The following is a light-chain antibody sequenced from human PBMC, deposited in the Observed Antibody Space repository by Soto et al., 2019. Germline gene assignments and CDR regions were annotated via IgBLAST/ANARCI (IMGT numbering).Light chain of an antibody. Sequence: DIEMTQSPSSVSASVGDRVSISCRASQGISSWLAWYQQKPGKAPKFLIYGASSMQSGVPSRFSGSGSVTDFTFTISSLQPEDFATYYFLHHNSFHVTFGQGTKVEIK. J-gene: IGKJ1*01. CDR3: LHHNSFHVT. CDR1: QGISSW. CDR2: GAS. V-gene: IGKV1-12*01.